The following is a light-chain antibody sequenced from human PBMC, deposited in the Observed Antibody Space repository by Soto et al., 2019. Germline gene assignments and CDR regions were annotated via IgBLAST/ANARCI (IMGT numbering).Light chain of an antibody. CDR1: SSDVGGYNY. CDR2: DVS. CDR3: SSYTGSSTYVV. V-gene: IGLV2-14*01. Sequence: QSALTQPASVSGSPGQSITISCTGTSSDVGGYNYVSWYQQHPGKAPKLMIYDVSNRPSGVSNRFSGSKSGNTASLTISGLQAEDEADYYVSSYTGSSTYVVFGGGTKLTVL. J-gene: IGLJ2*01.